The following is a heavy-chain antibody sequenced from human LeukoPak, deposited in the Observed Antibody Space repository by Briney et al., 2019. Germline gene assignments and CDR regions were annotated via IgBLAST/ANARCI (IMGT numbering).Heavy chain of an antibody. CDR2: ISSSSSYI. CDR3: ARGPSSLGGSCLKN. J-gene: IGHJ4*02. Sequence: SGGSLRLSCAASGFTFSSYSMNWVRQAPGKGLEWVSSISSSSSYIYYADSVKGRFTISRDNAKNSLYLQMNSLRAEDTAVYYCARGPSSLGGSCLKNWGQGTLVTVSS. D-gene: IGHD2-15*01. V-gene: IGHV3-21*01. CDR1: GFTFSSYS.